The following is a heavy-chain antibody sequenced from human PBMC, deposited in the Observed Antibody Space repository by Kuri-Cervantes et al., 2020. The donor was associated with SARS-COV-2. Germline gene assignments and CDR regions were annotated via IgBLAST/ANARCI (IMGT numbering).Heavy chain of an antibody. V-gene: IGHV3-23*01. CDR2: ISGSGGST. CDR3: AKDLESQQLVRGLVYYYYYMDV. Sequence: GGSLRLSCTVSGGSIRSGSYYWGWIRQSPGKGLEWVSAISGSGGSTYYADSVKGRFTISRDNSKNTLYLQMNSLRAEDTAVYYCAKDLESQQLVRGLVYYYYYMDVWGKGTTVTVSS. CDR1: GGSIRSGSYY. D-gene: IGHD6-13*01. J-gene: IGHJ6*03.